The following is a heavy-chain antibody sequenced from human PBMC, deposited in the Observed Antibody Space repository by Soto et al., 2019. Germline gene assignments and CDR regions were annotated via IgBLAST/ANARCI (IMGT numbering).Heavy chain of an antibody. V-gene: IGHV3-21*01. CDR1: GFTFSSYS. J-gene: IGHJ6*02. CDR2: ISSSSSYI. Sequence: EVQLVESGGGLVKPGGSLRLSCAASGFTFSSYSMNWVRQAPGKGLEWVSSISSSSSYIYYADSVKGRFTISRDNAKNSLYLQMNSLRAEDTAVYYCARDTNRDDGEVTYYYGMDVWGQGTTVTVSS. CDR3: ARDTNRDDGEVTYYYGMDV. D-gene: IGHD2-8*01.